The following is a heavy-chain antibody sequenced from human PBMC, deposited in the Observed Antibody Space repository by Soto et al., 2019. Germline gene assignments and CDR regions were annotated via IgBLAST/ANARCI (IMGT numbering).Heavy chain of an antibody. V-gene: IGHV3-30*03. D-gene: IGHD3-16*01. CDR3: AMWEGGVPKTPLDV. J-gene: IGHJ6*02. CDR2: ISYDGSNK. CDR1: GFTFSSYG. Sequence: GGSLRLSCAASGFTFSSYGMHWVRQAPGKGLEWVAVISYDGSNKYYADSVKGRFTISRDNSKNTLYLQMNSLRAEDTAVYYCAMWEGGVPKTPLDVWGQGTTVTVSS.